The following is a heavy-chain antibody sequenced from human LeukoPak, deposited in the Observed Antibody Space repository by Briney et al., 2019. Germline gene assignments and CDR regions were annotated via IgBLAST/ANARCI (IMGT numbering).Heavy chain of an antibody. Sequence: SETLSLTCTVSGGSISSYYWSWIRQPPGKGLEWIGYIYYSGSTNYNPSLKSRVTISVDTSKNQFSLKLSSVTAADTAVYYCASLLTYYYDSSGYFNWFDPWGQGTLVTVSS. CDR2: IYYSGST. CDR1: GGSISSYY. J-gene: IGHJ5*02. V-gene: IGHV4-59*08. D-gene: IGHD3-22*01. CDR3: ASLLTYYYDSSGYFNWFDP.